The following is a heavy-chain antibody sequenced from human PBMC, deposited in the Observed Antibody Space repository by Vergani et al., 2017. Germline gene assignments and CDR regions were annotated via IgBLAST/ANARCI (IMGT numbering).Heavy chain of an antibody. V-gene: IGHV3-21*01. CDR3: ASSPSSGCLYYFDY. CDR1: GFIFSSYS. Sequence: EVQLVESGGGLVQPGGSLRLSCAASGFIFSSYSMNWVRQAPGKGLEWVSSISSSSSYIYYADSVKGRFTSSRDNAKNSLYLQMNSLRAEDTAVYYCASSPSSGCLYYFDYWGQGTLVTVSS. J-gene: IGHJ4*02. CDR2: ISSSSSYI. D-gene: IGHD6-19*01.